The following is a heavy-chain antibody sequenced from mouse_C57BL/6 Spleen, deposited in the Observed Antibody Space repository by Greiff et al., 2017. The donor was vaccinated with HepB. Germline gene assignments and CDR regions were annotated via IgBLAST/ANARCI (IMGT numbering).Heavy chain of an antibody. CDR1: GFTFSDYY. CDR3: ARHEDYAMDY. V-gene: IGHV5-12*01. J-gene: IGHJ4*01. Sequence: EVMLVESGGGLVQPGGSLKLSCAASGFTFSDYYMYWVRQTPEKRLEWVAYISNGGGSTYYPDTVKGRFTITRDNAKNTLYLQMSLLKSEDTAMYYCARHEDYAMDYWGQGTSVTVSS. CDR2: ISNGGGST.